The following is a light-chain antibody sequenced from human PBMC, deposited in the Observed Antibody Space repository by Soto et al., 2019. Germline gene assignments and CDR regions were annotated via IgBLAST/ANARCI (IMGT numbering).Light chain of an antibody. CDR1: SSDIGSYFY. CDR2: DVG. Sequence: QSALTQPASVSGSPGQSITISCTGSSSDIGSYFYVSWYQQHPGKAPNLIIYDVGNRPSGVSNRFSGSKSGNTASLTISGLQAEDEADYYCSSYTWNNSLAYVFGTGTKLTVL. V-gene: IGLV2-14*03. CDR3: SSYTWNNSLAYV. J-gene: IGLJ1*01.